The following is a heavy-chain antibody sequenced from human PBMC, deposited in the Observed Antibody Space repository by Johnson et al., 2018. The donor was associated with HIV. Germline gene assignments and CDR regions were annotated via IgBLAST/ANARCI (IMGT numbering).Heavy chain of an antibody. CDR1: GFTFSSYG. D-gene: IGHD2-2*01. V-gene: IGHV3-30*02. Sequence: QEQLVESGGGVVQPGGSLRLSCAASGFTFSSYGMHWVRQAPGKGLEWVAFIRYDGSNKYYADSVKGRFTISRDNSKNTLYLQMNSLRAEDTDVYYCAKVHGSSASDAFDIWGQGTMVTVSS. CDR2: IRYDGSNK. CDR3: AKVHGSSASDAFDI. J-gene: IGHJ3*02.